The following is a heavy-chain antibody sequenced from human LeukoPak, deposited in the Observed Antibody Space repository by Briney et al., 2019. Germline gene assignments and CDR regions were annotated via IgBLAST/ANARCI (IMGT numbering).Heavy chain of an antibody. D-gene: IGHD3-22*01. CDR2: ISYSGST. V-gene: IGHV4-59*12. Sequence: SETLSLTCTVSGGSISSYYWSWIRQPPGKGLEWIGYISYSGSTNYNPSLKSRVTLSVDTSKNQFSLKLSSVTAADTAVYYCARGGPYYYDSSGSSQAHAFDIWGQGTMVTASS. CDR3: ARGGPYYYDSSGSSQAHAFDI. J-gene: IGHJ3*02. CDR1: GGSISSYY.